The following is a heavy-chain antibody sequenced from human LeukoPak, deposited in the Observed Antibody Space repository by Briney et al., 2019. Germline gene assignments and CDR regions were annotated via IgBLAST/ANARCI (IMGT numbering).Heavy chain of an antibody. CDR1: GVTFSSYS. V-gene: IGHV3-48*01. CDR3: ARESDRHHDLWSGYLALDY. Sequence: PGGSLRLSCAASGVTFSSYSMNWVRQTPGKGLEWISYISPVKNTIYYADSVKGRCTISRDDAKNSLDLQLNSLRAEDTAVYYCARESDRHHDLWSGYLALDYWGQGTRVTVSS. D-gene: IGHD3-3*01. CDR2: ISPVKNTI. J-gene: IGHJ4*02.